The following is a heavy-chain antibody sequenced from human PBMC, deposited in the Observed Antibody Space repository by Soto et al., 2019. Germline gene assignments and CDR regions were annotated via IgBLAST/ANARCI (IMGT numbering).Heavy chain of an antibody. V-gene: IGHV3-74*01. D-gene: IGHD4-17*01. J-gene: IGHJ4*02. CDR3: ARVDYGAYYFDY. Sequence: EAQLVESGGGLVQPGGSLRLSCAASGFIFSSYWMHWVRQAPGKGLVWVSRINSDGSTTSYADSVKGRFTISRDNAKNTLYLQMNSLRAEDTAVYYCARVDYGAYYFDYWGQGTLVTVSS. CDR2: INSDGSTT. CDR1: GFIFSSYW.